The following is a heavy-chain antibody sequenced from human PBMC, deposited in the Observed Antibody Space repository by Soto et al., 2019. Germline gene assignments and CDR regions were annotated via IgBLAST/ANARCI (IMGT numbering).Heavy chain of an antibody. CDR2: ISWNSGTI. Sequence: EVQLVESGGGLVQPGRSLRLSCAASGFGFDGYAMHWVRQDPGKGLEWVSGISWNSGTIGYADSVKGRFTISRDNAKNSLYLQMNSLRLEDMAMYYCAKDTQLRFYGMDVWGQGTTVTVSS. V-gene: IGHV3-9*03. J-gene: IGHJ6*02. CDR3: AKDTQLRFYGMDV. CDR1: GFGFDGYA.